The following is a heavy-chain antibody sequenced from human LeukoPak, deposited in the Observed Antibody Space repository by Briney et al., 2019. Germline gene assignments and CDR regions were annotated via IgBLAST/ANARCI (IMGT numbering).Heavy chain of an antibody. J-gene: IGHJ5*02. D-gene: IGHD2-2*01. CDR2: IDPSDSYT. CDR1: GYSFTSYW. CDR3: ARVGGGDVVVPAAMSGGDNWFDP. Sequence: GESLKISCKGSGYSFTSYWVSWVRQMPGKGLEWMGRIDPSDSYTNYSPPFQGHVTISADKSISTAYLQWSSLKASDTAMYYCARVGGGDVVVPAAMSGGDNWFDPWGQGTLVTVSS. V-gene: IGHV5-10-1*01.